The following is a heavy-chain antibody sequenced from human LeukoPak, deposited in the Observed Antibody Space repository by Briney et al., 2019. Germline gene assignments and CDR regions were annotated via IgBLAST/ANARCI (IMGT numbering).Heavy chain of an antibody. CDR3: ARFEDHEWELPYYFDY. D-gene: IGHD1-26*01. Sequence: ASVKVSCKASGYTFTSYGISWVRQAPGQGLEWMGWISAYNGNTNYAQKLQGRVTMTTDTSTSTAYMELRSLRSDDTAVYYRARFEDHEWELPYYFDYWGQGTLVTVSS. CDR2: ISAYNGNT. J-gene: IGHJ4*02. V-gene: IGHV1-18*04. CDR1: GYTFTSYG.